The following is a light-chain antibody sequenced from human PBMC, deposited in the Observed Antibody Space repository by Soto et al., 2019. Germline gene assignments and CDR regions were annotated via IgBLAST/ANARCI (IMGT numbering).Light chain of an antibody. CDR3: QQYNDWPLT. V-gene: IGKV3D-15*01. CDR2: GAS. J-gene: IGKJ1*01. CDR1: QSISDT. Sequence: EILMTQSPAALSVSXGGRATLSCRASQSISDTLAWYQQKXGQAPRLLIYGASTRATGIPARFSGSGSGTEFTLTISSLQSEDFALYYCQQYNDWPLTFGQGTNVDIK.